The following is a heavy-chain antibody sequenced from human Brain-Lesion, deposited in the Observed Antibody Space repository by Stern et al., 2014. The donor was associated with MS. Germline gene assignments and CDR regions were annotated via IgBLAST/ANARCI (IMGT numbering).Heavy chain of an antibody. CDR1: GFTFGSCA. D-gene: IGHD2/OR15-2a*01. CDR3: AKDRQYLTYFFDH. CDR2: VSYDGRNK. V-gene: IGHV3-30*18. Sequence: VQLVESGGGVVQPGRPLRLSCVASGFTFGSCAMHWGCQAPGKGMEWVAGVSYDGRNKCYADSGKGRLTTTSENSQNTLLMQMSSLRPEDTAVYYCAKDRQYLTYFFDHWGQGSLVTVSS. J-gene: IGHJ5*02.